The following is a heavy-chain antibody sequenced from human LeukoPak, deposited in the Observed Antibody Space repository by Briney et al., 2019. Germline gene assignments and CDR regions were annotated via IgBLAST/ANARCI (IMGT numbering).Heavy chain of an antibody. Sequence: SETLSLTCTVSGGSISSSSYYWGWIRQPPGKGLEWIGSIYYSGSTYYNPSLKSRVTISVDTSKNQFSLKLSSVTAADTAVSHCAREASAFSGPYYYYGIDVWGQGTTVTVSS. V-gene: IGHV4-39*02. CDR3: AREASAFSGPYYYYGIDV. CDR2: IYYSGST. J-gene: IGHJ6*02. CDR1: GGSISSSSYY.